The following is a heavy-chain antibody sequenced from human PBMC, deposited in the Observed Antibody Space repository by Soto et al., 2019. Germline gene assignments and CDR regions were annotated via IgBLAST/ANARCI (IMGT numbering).Heavy chain of an antibody. Sequence: SETLSLTFTVSGGSVSSGSYYWSVMRHPPGKGLEWIGYIYYSGSTNYNPSLKSRVTISVDTSKNQFSLKLSSVTAADTAVYYCASAVSVDYYYYGMDVWGQGTTVTVSS. CDR1: GGSVSSGSYY. CDR3: ASAVSVDYYYYGMDV. D-gene: IGHD1-20*01. V-gene: IGHV4-61*01. J-gene: IGHJ6*02. CDR2: IYYSGST.